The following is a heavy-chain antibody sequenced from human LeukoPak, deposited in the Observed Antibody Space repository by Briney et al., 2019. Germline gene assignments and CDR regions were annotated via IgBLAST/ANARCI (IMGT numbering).Heavy chain of an antibody. CDR1: GFTVSSNY. CDR3: ARDLRYSGAFDI. J-gene: IGHJ3*02. D-gene: IGHD4-17*01. CDR2: IYSGGST. Sequence: GGSLRLSCAASGFTVSSNYMSWVRQAPGKGLEWVSVIYSGGSTYYADSVKGRFTISRDNSNNTPYLQMNSPRAEDTAVYYCARDLRYSGAFDIWGQGTMVTVSS. V-gene: IGHV3-66*02.